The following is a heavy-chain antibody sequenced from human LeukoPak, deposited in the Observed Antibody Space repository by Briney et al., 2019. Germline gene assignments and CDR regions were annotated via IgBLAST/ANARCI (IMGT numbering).Heavy chain of an antibody. V-gene: IGHV3-74*01. J-gene: IGHJ5*02. CDR2: IYVDGRTT. Sequence: GGSLRLSCVASGFTFSNYWMHWVRQPPGKGLVWVSRIYVDGRTTNYADSVKGRFTISRDNAKNTVYLEMNSLSVEDTATYYCIKDFRSADLWGQGTLVTVTS. CDR3: IKDFRSADL. CDR1: GFTFSNYW.